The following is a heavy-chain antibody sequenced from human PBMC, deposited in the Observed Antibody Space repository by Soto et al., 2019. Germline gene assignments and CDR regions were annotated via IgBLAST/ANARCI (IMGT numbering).Heavy chain of an antibody. D-gene: IGHD1-26*01. V-gene: IGHV1-18*01. Sequence: GASVKVSCKASGYTFTSYGISWVRQAPGQGLEWMGWINAYNGKTNYAQKLQGRVTMTSDTSTSTAYMELRSLRSDDTVVYYCARGPRLVGAISAFDIWGQGAMVTVSS. CDR1: GYTFTSYG. CDR2: INAYNGKT. CDR3: ARGPRLVGAISAFDI. J-gene: IGHJ3*02.